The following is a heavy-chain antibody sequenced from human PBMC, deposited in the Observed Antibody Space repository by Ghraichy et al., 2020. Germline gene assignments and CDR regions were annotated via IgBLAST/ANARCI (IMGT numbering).Heavy chain of an antibody. Sequence: GESLNISCAASGFTFSTCAMSWVRQAPGKGLEWVSTISGSGSSTYYADSVKGRFTISRDISKNTLYLQMNSLRAEDTAVYWCAKDGGGPYGDYRTWFDPWGQGTLVTVSS. CDR1: GFTFSTCA. V-gene: IGHV3-23*01. CDR3: AKDGGGPYGDYRTWFDP. J-gene: IGHJ5*02. D-gene: IGHD4-17*01. CDR2: ISGSGSST.